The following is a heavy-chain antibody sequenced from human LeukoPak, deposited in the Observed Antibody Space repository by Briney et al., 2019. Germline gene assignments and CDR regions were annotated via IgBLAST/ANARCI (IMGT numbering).Heavy chain of an antibody. V-gene: IGHV4-30-2*01. CDR1: GGSISSGGYY. J-gene: IGHJ5*02. Sequence: PSETLSLTCTVSGGSISSGGYYWSWIRQPPGKGLEWIGYIYHSGSTYYNPSLKSRVTISVDRSKNQFSLKLSSVTAADTAIYYCASVRGYSSGWYASGFDPWGQGTLVTVSS. D-gene: IGHD6-19*01. CDR3: ASVRGYSSGWYASGFDP. CDR2: IYHSGST.